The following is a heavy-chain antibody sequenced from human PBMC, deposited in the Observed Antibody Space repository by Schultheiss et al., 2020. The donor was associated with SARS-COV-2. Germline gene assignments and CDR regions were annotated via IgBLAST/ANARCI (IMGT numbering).Heavy chain of an antibody. CDR3: ATDTTSFYHFDH. CDR2: ISAYNGNT. D-gene: IGHD2/OR15-2a*01. J-gene: IGHJ4*02. CDR1: GGTFSSYA. Sequence: ASVKVSCKASGGTFSSYAISWVRQAPGQGLEWMGGISAYNGNTNYAQKLQGRVTMTTDTSTSTAYMELSSLRSEDTAVYYCATDTTSFYHFDHWGQGTLVTVSS. V-gene: IGHV1-18*01.